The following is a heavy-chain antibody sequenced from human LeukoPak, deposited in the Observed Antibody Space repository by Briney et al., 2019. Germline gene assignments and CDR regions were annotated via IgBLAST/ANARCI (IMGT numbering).Heavy chain of an antibody. Sequence: GASVKVSCKASGGTFSSYAISWVRQAPGQGPGWMGGIIPIFGTANYAQKFQGRVTITADESTSTAYMELSSLRSEDTAVYYCARDGGNRPGSDYWGQGTLVTVSS. CDR2: IIPIFGTA. CDR1: GGTFSSYA. D-gene: IGHD3-10*01. V-gene: IGHV1-69*13. J-gene: IGHJ4*02. CDR3: ARDGGNRPGSDY.